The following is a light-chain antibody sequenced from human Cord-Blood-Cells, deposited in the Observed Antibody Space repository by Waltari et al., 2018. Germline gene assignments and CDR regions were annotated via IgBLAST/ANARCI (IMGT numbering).Light chain of an antibody. CDR1: QSVSSN. Sequence: EIVMTQSPATLSVSPGERATLSCRASQSVSSNLAWYQQKPGQAPRLLIYGASTRATGIPARCSGSGSGTEFTLTISSLQSEDFAAYYCQQYNNWPPSTFGGGTKVEIK. V-gene: IGKV3-15*01. CDR3: QQYNNWPPST. CDR2: GAS. J-gene: IGKJ4*01.